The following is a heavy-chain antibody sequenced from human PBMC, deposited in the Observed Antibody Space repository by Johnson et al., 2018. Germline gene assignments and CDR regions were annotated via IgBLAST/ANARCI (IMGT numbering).Heavy chain of an antibody. V-gene: IGHV3-30*18. D-gene: IGHD4-23*01. CDR1: GFTFNSYA. CDR2: ISFDGSKK. CDR3: AKGDHGGNADALDI. Sequence: VQLLESGGGVVQPGRSLRLSCAASGFTFNSYAMHWVRQAPGKGLEWVAIISFDGSKKNFVDSVKGRFTISRDNSKNTLYLQINSLRGEDTAVYFCAKGDHGGNADALDIWGQGTMVTVSS. J-gene: IGHJ3*02.